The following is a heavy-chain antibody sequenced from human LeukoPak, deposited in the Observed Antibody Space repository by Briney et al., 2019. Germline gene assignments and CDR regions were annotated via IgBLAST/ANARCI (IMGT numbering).Heavy chain of an antibody. Sequence: SETLSLTCTVSGGSLSNYYWTWIRQTPGKGLEWIGYIYSSGSANYNPSLKSRVSISQYMSRNQFSLTMTSVHAAEAGIYYFARESVVVGSSYYLDYWGHGTLVTVSS. CDR1: GGSLSNYY. CDR2: IYSSGSA. D-gene: IGHD2-15*01. V-gene: IGHV4-59*01. CDR3: ARESVVVGSSYYLDY. J-gene: IGHJ4*01.